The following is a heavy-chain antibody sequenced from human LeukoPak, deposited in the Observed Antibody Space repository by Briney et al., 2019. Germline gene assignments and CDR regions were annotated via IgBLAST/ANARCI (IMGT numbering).Heavy chain of an antibody. D-gene: IGHD6-13*01. CDR1: GFTFSNYN. Sequence: GGSLRLSCAASGFTFSNYNMHWVRQAPGKGLEWVSYISSSSSSIHYADSVKGRFTISRDNAKNSLYLQMNSLRAEDTAVYYCAREDASSWDYWGQGILVTVSS. V-gene: IGHV3-48*04. J-gene: IGHJ4*02. CDR2: ISSSSSSI. CDR3: AREDASSWDY.